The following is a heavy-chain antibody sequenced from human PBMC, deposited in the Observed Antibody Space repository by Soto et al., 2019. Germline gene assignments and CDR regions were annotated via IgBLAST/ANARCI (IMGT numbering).Heavy chain of an antibody. V-gene: IGHV4-30-4*01. J-gene: IGHJ4*02. D-gene: IGHD3-22*01. CDR1: GVSISSGDDF. Sequence: QVQLQESGPGVVKPSQTLSLTCIVSGVSISSGDDFWSWIRQPPGTGLEWIGYIYSSGSTYCNPSLRSRATISADTSKNQFSLELTSVTAADTAVYYCARGGGYDYWGQGALVTVSS. CDR3: ARGGGYDY. CDR2: IYSSGST.